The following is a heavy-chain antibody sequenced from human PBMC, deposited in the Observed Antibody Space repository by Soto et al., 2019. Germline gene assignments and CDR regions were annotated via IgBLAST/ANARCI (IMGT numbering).Heavy chain of an antibody. V-gene: IGHV1-69*08. J-gene: IGHJ6*03. D-gene: IGHD3-10*01. Sequence: QVQLVQSGPEVKKSGSSVKVSCKLSGGTFTSETISWVRQAPGQGLEWMGRIIPILGTGNYAQKFQGRIKITEYIAMNTGYIALSSLTSEDTAVYFCAREDGSYNMGTFPFYYMDVWGNGNTVTVSS. CDR1: GGTFTSET. CDR2: IIPILGTG. CDR3: AREDGSYNMGTFPFYYMDV.